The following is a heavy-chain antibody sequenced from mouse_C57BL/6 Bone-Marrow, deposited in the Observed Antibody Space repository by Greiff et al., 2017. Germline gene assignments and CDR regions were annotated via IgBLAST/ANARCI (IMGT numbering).Heavy chain of an antibody. V-gene: IGHV1-82*01. D-gene: IGHD2-10*02. CDR1: GYAFSSYW. J-gene: IGHJ1*03. CDR2: IYPGDGET. Sequence: QVQLKESGPELVKPGASVKISCKASGYAFSSYWMDWVKQRPGQGLEWIGGIYPGDGETNYNGKLKGKATLTADKSSRTAYMESSSLTSEDSAVYFCSIAVCAAPFSFSGRGTVTTVT. CDR3: SIAVCAAPFSFSG.